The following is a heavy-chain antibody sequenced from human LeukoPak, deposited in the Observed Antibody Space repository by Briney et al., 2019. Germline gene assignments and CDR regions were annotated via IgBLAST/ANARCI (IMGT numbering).Heavy chain of an antibody. D-gene: IGHD6-19*01. CDR3: VKDKDTSGWSPLGAFDI. CDR1: GFTFDDYA. Sequence: PGGSLRLFCAASGFTFDDYAMHWARQAPGKGLEWVSRISRNSGNIDYADSVKGRFTISRDNAKNSLYLQMHSLRVEDTALYYCVKDKDTSGWSPLGAFDIWGLGTMVIVSS. J-gene: IGHJ3*02. V-gene: IGHV3-9*01. CDR2: ISRNSGNI.